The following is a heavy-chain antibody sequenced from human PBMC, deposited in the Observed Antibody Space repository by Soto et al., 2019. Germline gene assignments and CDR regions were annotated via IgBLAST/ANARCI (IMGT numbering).Heavy chain of an antibody. CDR2: IIPIFGTA. CDR1: ECTFSSYA. V-gene: IGHV1-69*06. D-gene: IGHD1-20*01. Sequence: SLNVSCKASECTFSSYAISCVRQAPGQGLGWMGGIIPIFGTANYAQKCQGRLTITADKSTSTAHMELSSRRSEDTAVYYCARGRITGTRHYYYYGMDVWGQGTTVTVSS. CDR3: ARGRITGTRHYYYYGMDV. J-gene: IGHJ6*02.